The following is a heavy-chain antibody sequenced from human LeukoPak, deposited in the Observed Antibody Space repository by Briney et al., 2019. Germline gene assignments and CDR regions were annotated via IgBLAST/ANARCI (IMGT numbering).Heavy chain of an antibody. CDR3: ARERNIFGVVIDVWFDP. J-gene: IGHJ5*02. V-gene: IGHV4-30-4*08. D-gene: IGHD3-3*02. CDR1: GSSISSGDYY. CDR2: IYYSGST. Sequence: PSQTLSLTCTVSGSSISSGDYYWSWIRQPPGKGLEWIGYIYYSGSTYYNPSLKSRVTISVDTSKNQFSLKLSSVTAADTAVYYCARERNIFGVVIDVWFDPWGQGTLVTVSS.